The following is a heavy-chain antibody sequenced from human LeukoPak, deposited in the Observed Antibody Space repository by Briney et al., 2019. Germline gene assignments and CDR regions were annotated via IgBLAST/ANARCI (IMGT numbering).Heavy chain of an antibody. V-gene: IGHV4-34*01. CDR1: GGSFSGYY. CDR3: ARGGDGDIVVVPAARRAYFDY. Sequence: LETLSLTCAVYGGSFSGYYWSWIRQPPGKGLEWIGEINHSGSTNYNPSLKSRVTISVDTSKNQFSLKLSSVTAADTAVYYCARGGDGDIVVVPAARRAYFDYWGQGTLVTVSS. CDR2: INHSGST. D-gene: IGHD2-2*01. J-gene: IGHJ4*02.